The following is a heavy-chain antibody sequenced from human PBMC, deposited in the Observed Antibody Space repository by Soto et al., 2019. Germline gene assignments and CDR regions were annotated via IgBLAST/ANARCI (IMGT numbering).Heavy chain of an antibody. J-gene: IGHJ4*02. CDR3: AKDNDLDRDGPFDY. Sequence: EVQLVESGGGSVQPGRSLRLSCAASGFSFDDYSMHWVRQGPGKGLEWVSGISWNSGDIYYADSVKGRFTISRDNAKRSLYLQMNSLRTEDTALYYCAKDNDLDRDGPFDYWGQGILVTVSS. D-gene: IGHD2-2*03. CDR2: ISWNSGDI. CDR1: GFSFDDYS. V-gene: IGHV3-9*01.